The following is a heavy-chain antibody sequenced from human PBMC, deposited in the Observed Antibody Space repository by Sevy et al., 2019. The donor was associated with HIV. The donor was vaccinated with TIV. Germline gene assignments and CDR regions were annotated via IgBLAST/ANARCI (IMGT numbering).Heavy chain of an antibody. CDR2: ISPYNGDT. J-gene: IGHJ4*02. CDR3: ARAYCSGGRCYSLAY. V-gene: IGHV1-18*01. D-gene: IGHD2-15*01. Sequence: ASVKVSCKASGYLFTSYRITWVRQAPGKRLELVGWISPYNGDTNYAQRVQDRVTMITDTSTTTAYMELRSLTSDDSAVYYCARAYCSGGRCYSLAYWGQGTLVTVSS. CDR1: GYLFTSYR.